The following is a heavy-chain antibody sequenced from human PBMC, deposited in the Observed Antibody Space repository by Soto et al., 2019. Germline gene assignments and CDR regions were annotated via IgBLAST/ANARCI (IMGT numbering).Heavy chain of an antibody. CDR1: GFTFSNAW. CDR3: TTDSVGAMGFDY. J-gene: IGHJ4*02. D-gene: IGHD1-26*01. Sequence: EVQLVESGGGLVKPGGSLRLSCAASGFTFSNAWMNWVRQAPGKGLEWVGRIKSKTDGGTTDYAAPVKGRFTISRDDSKNTLYLQMNSPKTEDTAVYYCTTDSVGAMGFDYWGQGTLVTVSS. CDR2: IKSKTDGGTT. V-gene: IGHV3-15*07.